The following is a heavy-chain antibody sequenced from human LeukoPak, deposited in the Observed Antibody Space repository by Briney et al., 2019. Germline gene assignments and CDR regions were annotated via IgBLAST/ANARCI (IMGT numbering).Heavy chain of an antibody. CDR2: ISYDGSNK. Sequence: GGSLRLSCVASGFTFSSYAMHWVRQAPGKGLEWVAVISYDGSNKYYADSVKGRFTISRDNSKNTLYLQMNSLRAEDTAVYYCARWRYDSSDPSFDYWGQGTLVTVSS. D-gene: IGHD3-22*01. V-gene: IGHV3-30*04. CDR1: GFTFSSYA. J-gene: IGHJ4*02. CDR3: ARWRYDSSDPSFDY.